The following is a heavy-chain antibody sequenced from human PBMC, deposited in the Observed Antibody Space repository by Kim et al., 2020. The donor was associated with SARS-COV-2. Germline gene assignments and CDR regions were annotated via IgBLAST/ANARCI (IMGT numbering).Heavy chain of an antibody. J-gene: IGHJ5*02. CDR3: GRGRYCPGTSCYDKQGWFDP. CDR1: SSNYW. V-gene: IGHV5-51*01. D-gene: IGHD2-2*01. CDR2: IYLGDSDT. Sequence: GESLKISCKDSSSNYWIAWVRQMPGRGLEWMGIIYLGDSDTRYSPSFQGQVTISADKSISTAYLQWSSLKASDTAMYFCGRGRYCPGTSCYDKQGWFDPWGQGTLVTVSS.